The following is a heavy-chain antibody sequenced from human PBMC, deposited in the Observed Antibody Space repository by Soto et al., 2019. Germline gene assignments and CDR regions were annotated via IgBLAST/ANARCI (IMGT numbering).Heavy chain of an antibody. J-gene: IGHJ3*01. CDR1: GFSFSTYG. D-gene: IGHD2-2*01. CDR3: AKSQSGSFFAAFDL. Sequence: GGSLRLSCAASGFSFSTYGMHWVRQAPGKGPEWVAVISYDGNNKYYGDSVKGRFNISRDNSKNTLYLQLNSLRVEDTALYYCAKSQSGSFFAAFDLWGQGTMVTVSS. CDR2: ISYDGNNK. V-gene: IGHV3-30*18.